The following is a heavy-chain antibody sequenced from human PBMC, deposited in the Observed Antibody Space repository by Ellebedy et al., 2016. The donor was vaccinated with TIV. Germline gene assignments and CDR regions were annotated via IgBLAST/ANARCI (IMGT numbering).Heavy chain of an antibody. CDR1: GGSISSYY. J-gene: IGHJ4*02. V-gene: IGHV4-59*01. Sequence: MPSETLSLTCTVSGGSISSYYWNWIRQPPGKGLEWIGYFYSSGSTHYNPSLKSRVTISVDTSKNQFSLKLSSVTAADTAVYCCARGHFDNSGYYGSYYFDYWGQGTLVAVSS. CDR2: FYSSGST. CDR3: ARGHFDNSGYYGSYYFDY. D-gene: IGHD3-22*01.